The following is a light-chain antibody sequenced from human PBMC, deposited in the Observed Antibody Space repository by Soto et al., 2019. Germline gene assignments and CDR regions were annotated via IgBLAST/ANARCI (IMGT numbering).Light chain of an antibody. J-gene: IGKJ4*01. Sequence: IVWPQSPATLSFSPGERATLSCRASQSVSSYLAWYQQKPGQAPRLLIYDASNRATGIPARFSGSGSGTDFTLTISSLEPEDFAVYYCQQRSNWPPRLTFGGGTKVDIK. CDR2: DAS. CDR1: QSVSSY. V-gene: IGKV3-11*01. CDR3: QQRSNWPPRLT.